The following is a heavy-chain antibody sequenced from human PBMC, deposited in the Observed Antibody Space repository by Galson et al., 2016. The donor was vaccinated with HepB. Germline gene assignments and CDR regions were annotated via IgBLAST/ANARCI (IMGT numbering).Heavy chain of an antibody. CDR3: ARRLNMIRAVGWGYGMDV. Sequence: SLRLSCAASGFTFSSHWMTWVRQAPGKGPEWVASIKEDGSDKPYEDSVRGRFTISRDNAKNSLCLQMNSLRVEDTAVYYCARRLNMIRAVGWGYGMDVWGQGTTVTVSS. CDR2: IKEDGSDK. J-gene: IGHJ6*02. D-gene: IGHD3-10*01. V-gene: IGHV3-7*01. CDR1: GFTFSSHW.